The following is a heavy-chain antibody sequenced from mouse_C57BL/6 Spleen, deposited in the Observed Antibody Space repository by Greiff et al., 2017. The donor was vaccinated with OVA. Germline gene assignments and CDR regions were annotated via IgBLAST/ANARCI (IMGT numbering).Heavy chain of an antibody. CDR2: ISSGGDYI. CDR1: GFTFSSYA. D-gene: IGHD4-1*01. V-gene: IGHV5-9-1*02. J-gene: IGHJ4*01. Sequence: EVQVVESGAGLVKPGGSLKLSCAASGFTFSSYAMSWVRQTPEKRLEWVAYISSGGDYIYYADTVKGRFTISRDNARNTLYLQMSSLKSEDTAMYYCTSVTGTGGAMDYWGQGTSVTVSS. CDR3: TSVTGTGGAMDY.